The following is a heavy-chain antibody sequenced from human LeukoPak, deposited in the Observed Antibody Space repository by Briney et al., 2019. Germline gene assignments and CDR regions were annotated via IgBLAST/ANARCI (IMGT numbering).Heavy chain of an antibody. V-gene: IGHV3-30*04. CDR2: ISYDGSNK. D-gene: IGHD6-19*01. CDR1: GFTFSSYA. J-gene: IGHJ4*02. Sequence: GGSLRLSCAASGFTFSSYAMHWVRRAPGKGLEWVAVISYDGSNKYYADSVKGRFTISRDNSKNTLYLQMNSLRAEDTAVYYCAKEFPVAGSPFDYWGQGTLVTVSS. CDR3: AKEFPVAGSPFDY.